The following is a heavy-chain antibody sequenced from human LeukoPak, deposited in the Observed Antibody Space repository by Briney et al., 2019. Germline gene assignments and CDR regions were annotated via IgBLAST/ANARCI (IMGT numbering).Heavy chain of an antibody. D-gene: IGHD3-22*01. Sequence: GASVKVSCKASGGTFSGYAISWVRQAPGQGLEWMGGIIPIFGTANYAQKFQGRVTITADESTSTAYMELSSLRSEDTAVYYCARDSSGYYYFDYWGQGTLVTVSS. V-gene: IGHV1-69*13. CDR2: IIPIFGTA. CDR1: GGTFSGYA. J-gene: IGHJ4*02. CDR3: ARDSSGYYYFDY.